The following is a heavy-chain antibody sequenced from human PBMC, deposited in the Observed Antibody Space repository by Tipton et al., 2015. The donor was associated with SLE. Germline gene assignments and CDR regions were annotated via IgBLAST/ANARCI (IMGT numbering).Heavy chain of an antibody. CDR2: IYTSGAT. CDR1: GGSIGSFS. CDR3: AREPDY. Sequence: TLSLTCTVSGGSIGSFSWTWIRHPAGKGLEWIGRIYTSGATNYSPSFESRVTISFDMSKNQVSLKLNSVTAADTAVYYCAREPDYWGQGILVAVSS. V-gene: IGHV4-4*07. J-gene: IGHJ4*02.